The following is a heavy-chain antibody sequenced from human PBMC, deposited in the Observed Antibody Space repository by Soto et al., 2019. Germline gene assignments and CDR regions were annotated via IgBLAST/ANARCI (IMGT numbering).Heavy chain of an antibody. Sequence: EVQLVESGGGLVQPGGSLKLSCAASGFTFSGSAMHWVRQASGKGLEWVGRIRSKGNNYATAYGASLRGRFTISRDESKDTTCLQMNSLNTEDTAVYYCSRQASDFWSGKPQYYMDVWGKGTTFTVSS. J-gene: IGHJ6*03. D-gene: IGHD3-3*01. CDR3: SRQASDFWSGKPQYYMDV. CDR2: IRSKGNNYAT. V-gene: IGHV3-73*01. CDR1: GFTFSGSA.